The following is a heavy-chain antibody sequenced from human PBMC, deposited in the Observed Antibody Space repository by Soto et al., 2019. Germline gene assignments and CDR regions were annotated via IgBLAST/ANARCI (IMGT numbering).Heavy chain of an antibody. V-gene: IGHV1-18*01. CDR3: ARPYCSGGSCYSEGWFDP. CDR2: ISAYNGNT. J-gene: IGHJ5*02. D-gene: IGHD2-15*01. Sequence: ASVKVSCKASGYTFTSYGIAWMRQAPGQGLEWMGWISAYNGNTDYAQKVHGRVTMTSDTSTGTAYMELGSLSSVTAADTAVYYCARPYCSGGSCYSEGWFDPWGQGTLVTVSS. CDR1: GYTFTSYG.